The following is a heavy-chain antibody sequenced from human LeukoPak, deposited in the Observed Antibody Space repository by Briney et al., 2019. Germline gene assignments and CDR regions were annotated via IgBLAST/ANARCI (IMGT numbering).Heavy chain of an antibody. CDR1: GFTFSSYE. V-gene: IGHV3-21*01. D-gene: IGHD1-26*01. Sequence: GGSLRLSCAASGFTFSSYEMNWVRQAPGKGLEWVSSISSSSSYIYYADSVKGRFTISRDNAKNSLYLQMNSLRAEDTAMYYCARPSYPTDYYYYYYMDVWGKGTTVTISS. CDR3: ARPSYPTDYYYYYYMDV. J-gene: IGHJ6*03. CDR2: ISSSSSYI.